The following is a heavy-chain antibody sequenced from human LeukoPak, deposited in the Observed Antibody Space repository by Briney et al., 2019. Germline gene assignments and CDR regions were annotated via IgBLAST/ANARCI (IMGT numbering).Heavy chain of an antibody. V-gene: IGHV1-69*05. CDR3: ARGGSYDFWSGKGHNYYYYMDV. CDR1: GGTFSSYA. D-gene: IGHD3-3*01. Sequence: SVKVSCKASGGTFSSYAISWVRQAPGQGLEWMGGIIPIFGTANYAQKFQGRVTITTDESTSTAYMELSSLRSEDTAVCYCARGGSYDFWSGKGHNYYYYMDVWGKGTTVTVSS. CDR2: IIPIFGTA. J-gene: IGHJ6*03.